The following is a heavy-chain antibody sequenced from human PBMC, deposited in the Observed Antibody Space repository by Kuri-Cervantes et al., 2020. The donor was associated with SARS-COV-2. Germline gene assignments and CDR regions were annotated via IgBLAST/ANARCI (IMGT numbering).Heavy chain of an antibody. V-gene: IGHV3-11*04. CDR1: GFTFSDYY. J-gene: IGHJ6*03. CDR3: ARDLDDFWSGNEFMDV. D-gene: IGHD3-3*01. CDR2: ISSSGSTI. Sequence: GGSLRLSCAASGFTFSDYYMSWIRQAPGKGLEWVSYISSSGSTIYYADSVKGRFTISRDNAKNSLYLQMNSLRAEDTAVYYCARDLDDFWSGNEFMDVWGKGTTVTVSS.